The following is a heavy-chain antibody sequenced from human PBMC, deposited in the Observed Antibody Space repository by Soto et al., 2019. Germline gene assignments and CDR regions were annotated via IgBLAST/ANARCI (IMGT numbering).Heavy chain of an antibody. CDR1: GYTFTSYA. CDR3: AREMRYIAGRYFDY. CDR2: INAGNGNT. V-gene: IGHV1-3*01. Sequence: QVQLVQSGAEVKKPGASVKVSCKASGYTFTSYAMHWVRQAPGQRLEWMGWINAGNGNTKYSQKFQGRVTITGDTSASTAYMELSSLRSEDTAVYYCAREMRYIAGRYFDYWGQGTLVTVSS. J-gene: IGHJ4*02. D-gene: IGHD6-13*01.